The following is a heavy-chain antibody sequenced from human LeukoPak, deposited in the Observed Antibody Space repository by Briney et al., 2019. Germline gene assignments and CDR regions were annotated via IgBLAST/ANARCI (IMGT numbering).Heavy chain of an antibody. CDR2: ISYDGSNK. V-gene: IGHV3-30*03. CDR1: GFTFSSYG. D-gene: IGHD3-3*01. J-gene: IGHJ6*02. CDR3: APLRFLEWFNQGYYYGMDV. Sequence: GGSLRLSCAASGFTFSSYGMHWVRQAPGKGLEWVAVISYDGSNKYYADSVKGRFTISRDNSKNTLYLQMNSLRAEDTAVYYRAPLRFLEWFNQGYYYGMDVWGQGTTVTVSS.